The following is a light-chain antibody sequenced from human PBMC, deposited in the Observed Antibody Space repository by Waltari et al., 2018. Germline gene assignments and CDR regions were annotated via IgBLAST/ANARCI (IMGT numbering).Light chain of an antibody. CDR1: QGIGRY. J-gene: IGKJ1*01. CDR3: QNHERLPAT. Sequence: EIMLTQSPGTMALSQREMATLSCRASQGIGRYLVGYQQKPGQAPRLLMYEASRRATGIPDRFSGSGSGTDFSLTISRLEPEDFAVYYCQNHERLPATFGQGTKVEIK. CDR2: EAS. V-gene: IGKV3-20*01.